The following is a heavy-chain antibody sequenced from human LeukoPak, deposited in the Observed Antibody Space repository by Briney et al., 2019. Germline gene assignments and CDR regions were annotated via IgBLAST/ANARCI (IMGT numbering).Heavy chain of an antibody. CDR1: GFTFSSYA. CDR2: ISYDGSNK. J-gene: IGHJ3*02. D-gene: IGHD4-23*01. V-gene: IGHV3-30-3*01. Sequence: GRSLRLSCAASGFTFSSYAMHWVRQAPGKGLEWVAVISYDGSNKYYADSVKGRFTISRDNSKNTLYLQMNSLRAEDTAVYYCARVPTVVTPGEVDDAFDIWGQGTMVTVSS. CDR3: ARVPTVVTPGEVDDAFDI.